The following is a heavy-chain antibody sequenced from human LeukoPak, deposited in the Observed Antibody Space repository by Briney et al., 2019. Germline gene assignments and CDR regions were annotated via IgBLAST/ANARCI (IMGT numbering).Heavy chain of an antibody. D-gene: IGHD6-19*01. J-gene: IGHJ3*02. V-gene: IGHV3-15*01. CDR1: GFTFSIAW. Sequence: GGSLRLSCAASGFTFSIAWMSWVRQVPGKGLEWVGRIKSKTEGGTTDYAAPVKGRFTISRDDSKNTLYLQMNSLKTEDTAVYYCTTGGNVLVAGTRAFDIWGQGTVVTVSS. CDR3: TTGGNVLVAGTRAFDI. CDR2: IKSKTEGGTT.